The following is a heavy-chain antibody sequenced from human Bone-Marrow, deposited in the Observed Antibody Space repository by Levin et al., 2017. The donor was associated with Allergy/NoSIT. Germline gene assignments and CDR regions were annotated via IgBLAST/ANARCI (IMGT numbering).Heavy chain of an antibody. J-gene: IGHJ4*02. CDR1: GFTFSSYW. D-gene: IGHD6-6*01. CDR2: IKQDGSEK. CDR3: ARAILAAHLKDY. V-gene: IGHV3-7*01. Sequence: PGGSLRLSCVASGFTFSSYWMSWVRQAPGKGLEWVANIKQDGSEKYYVGSVKGRFTISRDNAKNSLYLQMNSLRAEDTAVYYCARAILAAHLKDYWGQGTLVTVSS.